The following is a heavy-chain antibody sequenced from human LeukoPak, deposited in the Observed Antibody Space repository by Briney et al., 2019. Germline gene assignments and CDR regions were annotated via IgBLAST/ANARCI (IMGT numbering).Heavy chain of an antibody. J-gene: IGHJ4*02. D-gene: IGHD6-13*01. Sequence: GGSLRLSCAASGFTFSDYYMSCIRQAPGKGLEWVPYISSSGSTIYYADSVKGRFTISRDNAKNSLYLQMNSLRAEDTAVYYCASDSPYSSSWAYWGQGTLVTVSS. CDR2: ISSSGSTI. CDR1: GFTFSDYY. CDR3: ASDSPYSSSWAY. V-gene: IGHV3-11*04.